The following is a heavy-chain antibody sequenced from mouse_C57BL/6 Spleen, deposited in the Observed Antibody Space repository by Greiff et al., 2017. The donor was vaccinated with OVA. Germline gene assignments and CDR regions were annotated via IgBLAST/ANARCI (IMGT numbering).Heavy chain of an antibody. CDR3: ARVRDGYHFDY. V-gene: IGHV1-69*01. D-gene: IGHD2-3*01. Sequence: QVQLQQSGAELVMPGASVKLSCKASGYTFTSYWMHWVKQRPGQGLEWIGEIDPSDSYTNYNQKFKGKSTLTVDKSSSTAYMQLSSLTSEDSAVYYCARVRDGYHFDYWGQGTTLTVSS. CDR2: IDPSDSYT. CDR1: GYTFTSYW. J-gene: IGHJ2*01.